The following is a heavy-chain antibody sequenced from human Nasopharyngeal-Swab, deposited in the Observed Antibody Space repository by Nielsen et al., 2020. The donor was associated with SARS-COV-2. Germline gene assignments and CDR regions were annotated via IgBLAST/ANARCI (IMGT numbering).Heavy chain of an antibody. CDR3: ARQDSSGWYRYYFDY. J-gene: IGHJ4*02. Sequence: SETLSLTCAVSGGSFSAYYWSWIRQPPGKGLEWIGEISHSGTTNYIPSLKSRVTISVDTSKTQFFLRLSSVTAADTAVYYCARQDSSGWYRYYFDYWGRGSLVTVSS. D-gene: IGHD6-19*01. V-gene: IGHV4-34*01. CDR1: GGSFSAYY. CDR2: ISHSGTT.